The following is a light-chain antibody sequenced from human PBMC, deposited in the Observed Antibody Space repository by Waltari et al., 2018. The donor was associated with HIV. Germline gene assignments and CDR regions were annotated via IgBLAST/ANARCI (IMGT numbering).Light chain of an antibody. Sequence: SYELTQPPSVSASPGQTARITCSGDALPKQYVYWYQQRPGQAPVLVIYKDNERPSGIPERLSGSSSGTTVTLTISGVQAEDEADYYCQSVESSGSRVFGGGTKLTVL. CDR1: ALPKQY. V-gene: IGLV3-25*03. CDR3: QSVESSGSRV. J-gene: IGLJ3*02. CDR2: KDN.